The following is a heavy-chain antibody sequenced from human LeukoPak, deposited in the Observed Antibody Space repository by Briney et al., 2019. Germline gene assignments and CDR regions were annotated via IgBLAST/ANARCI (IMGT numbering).Heavy chain of an antibody. J-gene: IGHJ3*02. CDR3: ARAQKYSYDAFDI. CDR1: GFTFSSYS. V-gene: IGHV3-48*04. Sequence: GGSLRLSCAASGFTFSSYSMNWVRQAPGKGLEYVSYISSGSGTIYYTDSVKGRFTISRDNAKNSLYLQMNSLSAEDTAVYYCARAQKYSYDAFDIWGQGTMVTVSS. D-gene: IGHD4-11*01. CDR2: ISSGSGTI.